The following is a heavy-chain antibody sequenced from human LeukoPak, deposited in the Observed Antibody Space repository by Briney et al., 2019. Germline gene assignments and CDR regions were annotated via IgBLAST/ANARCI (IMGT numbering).Heavy chain of an antibody. Sequence: SGTLSLTCTVSGGSIRNSKSWSWVRQPPGKGLEWIGEIDQSGSANYNPSLKSRVTISVDTSKKQFSLKLSSVTAADTAVYYCARGVYYYGSGSYYTKWGQGTLVTVSS. CDR1: GGSIRNSKS. CDR3: ARGVYYYGSGSYYTK. J-gene: IGHJ4*02. D-gene: IGHD3-10*01. CDR2: IDQSGSA. V-gene: IGHV4-4*02.